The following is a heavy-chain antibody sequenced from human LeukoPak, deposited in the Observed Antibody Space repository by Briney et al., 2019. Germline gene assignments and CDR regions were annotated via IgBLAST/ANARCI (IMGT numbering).Heavy chain of an antibody. J-gene: IGHJ4*02. CDR3: ARGPRGTMIVVVIPLDFDY. D-gene: IGHD3-22*01. V-gene: IGHV1-18*01. Sequence: ASVKVSCKAPGYTFTSYGISWVRQAPGQGLEWMGWISAYNGNTNYAQKLQGRVTMTTDTSTSTAYMELRSLRSDDTAVYYCARGPRGTMIVVVIPLDFDYWGQGTLVTVSS. CDR1: GYTFTSYG. CDR2: ISAYNGNT.